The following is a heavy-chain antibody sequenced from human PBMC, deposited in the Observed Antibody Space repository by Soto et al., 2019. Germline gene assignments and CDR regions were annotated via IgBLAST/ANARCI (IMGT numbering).Heavy chain of an antibody. D-gene: IGHD6-13*01. CDR2: ISVSGGST. J-gene: IGHJ6*02. Sequence: GGSLRLSCAVSGFTLSSSAMSWVRQAPGKGLEWVSSISVSGGSTYYADSVKGRFTISRDNSKNTLYLQMNSLRAEDPAVYYCARVLGSSWSYYYYGMDVWGQGTTVTVSS. V-gene: IGHV3-23*01. CDR1: GFTLSSSA. CDR3: ARVLGSSWSYYYYGMDV.